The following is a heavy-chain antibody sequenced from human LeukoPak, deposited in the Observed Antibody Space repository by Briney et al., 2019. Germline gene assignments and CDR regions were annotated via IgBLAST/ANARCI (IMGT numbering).Heavy chain of an antibody. V-gene: IGHV3-11*01. J-gene: IGHJ6*02. CDR2: ISSSGSTI. CDR3: ARRLVAALDGMDV. CDR1: GFTFSDYY. Sequence: GGSLRLSCAASGFTFSDYYMSWTRQAPGKGLEWVSYISSSGSTIYYADSVKGRFTISRDNAKNSLYLQMNSLRAEDTAVYYCARRLVAALDGMDVWGQGTTVTVSS. D-gene: IGHD2-15*01.